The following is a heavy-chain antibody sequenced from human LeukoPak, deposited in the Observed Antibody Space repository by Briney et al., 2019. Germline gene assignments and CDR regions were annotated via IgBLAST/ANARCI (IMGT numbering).Heavy chain of an antibody. D-gene: IGHD3-10*01. V-gene: IGHV3-48*03. J-gene: IGHJ4*02. Sequence: SGGSLRLSCAASGFNFSSYEMNCVRQAPGKGLEWVSYISSVGTTVYYADFVKGRFTISRDNAKNSLHLQLNSLRVEDTAVYYCARDRGFGEPDYWGQGTLVTVSS. CDR2: ISSVGTTV. CDR1: GFNFSSYE. CDR3: ARDRGFGEPDY.